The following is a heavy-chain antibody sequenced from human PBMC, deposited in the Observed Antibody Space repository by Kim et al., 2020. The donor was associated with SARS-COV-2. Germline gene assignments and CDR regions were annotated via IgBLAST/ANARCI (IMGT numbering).Heavy chain of an antibody. J-gene: IGHJ4*02. CDR1: GYTFTSYY. CDR2: INPSGGST. Sequence: ASVKVSCKASGYTFTSYYMHWVRQAPGQGLEWMGIINPSGGSTSYAQKFQGRVTMTRDTSTSTVYMELSSLRSEDTAVYYCAGSTSLASSWELGIDYWGQGTLVTVSS. CDR3: AGSTSLASSWELGIDY. V-gene: IGHV1-46*01. D-gene: IGHD6-13*01.